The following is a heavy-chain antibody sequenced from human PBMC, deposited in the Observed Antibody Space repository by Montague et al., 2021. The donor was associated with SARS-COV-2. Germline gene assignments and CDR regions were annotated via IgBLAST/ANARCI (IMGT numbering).Heavy chain of an antibody. V-gene: IGHV4-59*08. CDR2: ISDSGGT. J-gene: IGHJ4*02. D-gene: IGHD2-15*01. Sequence: SETRSLTCTVSGGSISGFYWSWFRQPPGKGLERIGYISDSGGTNYNPSLTSRVTMSVDTSKNQFSLKVNSVTAADTAVYYCARHYSATLPAVYWGQGTLVTVSS. CDR3: ARHYSATLPAVY. CDR1: GGSISGFY.